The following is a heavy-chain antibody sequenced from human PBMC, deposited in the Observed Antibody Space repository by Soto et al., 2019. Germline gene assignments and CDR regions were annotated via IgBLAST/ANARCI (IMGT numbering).Heavy chain of an antibody. CDR3: ARVGRGVYGMDV. Sequence: EVQLVESGGGLVQPGGSLRLSWAASGFTFSSYSINWVRQAPGKGLEWFSYITSDSSTISYADSVNGRFTVSRDNDKNSLYLQMNSLRDEDTAVYYCARVGRGVYGMDVWGHGTSVTVSS. CDR1: GFTFSSYS. D-gene: IGHD1-26*01. J-gene: IGHJ6*02. V-gene: IGHV3-48*02. CDR2: ITSDSSTI.